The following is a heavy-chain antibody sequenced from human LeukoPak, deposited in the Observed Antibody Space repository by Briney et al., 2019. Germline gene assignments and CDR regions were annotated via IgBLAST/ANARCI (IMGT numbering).Heavy chain of an antibody. CDR2: ISGSGGST. D-gene: IGHD6-13*01. V-gene: IGHV3-23*01. CDR3: AKRALIPAAGTGSYYFDY. Sequence: GGSLRLSCAASGFTLSSYAMNWVRQAPGRGLEWVSAISGSGGSTYYADSVRGRFTISRDNFKNMLYLQMNRLRAEDTAVYYCAKRALIPAAGTGSYYFDYWGQGTLVTVSS. CDR1: GFTLSSYA. J-gene: IGHJ4*02.